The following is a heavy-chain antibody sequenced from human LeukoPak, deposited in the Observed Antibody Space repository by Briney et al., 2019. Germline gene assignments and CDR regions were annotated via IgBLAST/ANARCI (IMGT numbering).Heavy chain of an antibody. CDR1: GFTVSSNY. V-gene: IGHV3-66*01. Sequence: PGGSLRLSCAASGFTVSSNYMSWVRQAPGKGLEWVSVIYSGGSTYYADSVKGRFTISRDNSKNTLYLQMNSLTAEDTAMYYCAKDTRANWLPFDLWGRGTLATVSS. CDR3: AKDTRANWLPFDL. J-gene: IGHJ2*01. D-gene: IGHD2-8*01. CDR2: IYSGGST.